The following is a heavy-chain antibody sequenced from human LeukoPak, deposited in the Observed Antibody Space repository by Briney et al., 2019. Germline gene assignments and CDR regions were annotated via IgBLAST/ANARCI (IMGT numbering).Heavy chain of an antibody. Sequence: ASVKVSCKASGYTFTSYGISWVRQAPGQGLEWMGWISAYNGNTNCAQKLQGRVTMTTDTSTSTAYMELRSLRSDDTAVYYCARGGGPGIVVVVAARPLDYWGQGTLVTVSS. CDR1: GYTFTSYG. V-gene: IGHV1-18*01. J-gene: IGHJ4*02. CDR3: ARGGGPGIVVVVAARPLDY. D-gene: IGHD2-15*01. CDR2: ISAYNGNT.